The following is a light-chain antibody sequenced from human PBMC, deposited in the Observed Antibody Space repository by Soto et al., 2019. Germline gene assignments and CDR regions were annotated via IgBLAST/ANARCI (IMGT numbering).Light chain of an antibody. V-gene: IGKV1-39*01. CDR3: QQSYSNPCN. CDR1: QSISSY. J-gene: IGKJ4*01. Sequence: DIQMTQSPSSLSASVGDRVTITCRASQSISSYLNWYQQKPGKAPKLLIYAASSLQSGVPSRFSGSGSGTDITLTISSLEPEDFATYYCQQSYSNPCNFGRRTKVEIK. CDR2: AAS.